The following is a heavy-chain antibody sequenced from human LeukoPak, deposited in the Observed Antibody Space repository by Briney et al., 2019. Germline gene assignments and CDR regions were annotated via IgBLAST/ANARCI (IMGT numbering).Heavy chain of an antibody. CDR3: ARAGYYDSSGYFSFYFDR. CDR2: IYHSGST. Sequence: SETLSLTCTVSGGSISSYYWSWIRQPPGKGLEWIGYIYHSGSTYYSPSLKSRVTMSVDRSKNQFSLKLSSVTAADTAMYYCARAGYYDSSGYFSFYFDRWGQGTLVTVSS. D-gene: IGHD3-22*01. CDR1: GGSISSYY. V-gene: IGHV4-59*04. J-gene: IGHJ4*02.